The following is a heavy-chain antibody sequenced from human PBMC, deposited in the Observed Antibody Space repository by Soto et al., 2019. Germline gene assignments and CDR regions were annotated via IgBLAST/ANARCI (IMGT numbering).Heavy chain of an antibody. J-gene: IGHJ4*02. Sequence: EVQLLESGGGLVQPGGSLRLSCAASGFTFSSFAMSWVRQAPGKGLEWVSSTSTSGDITYYADAVKGRFTISRDNSKNMLYLQVNSLSAEDTAIYYCATMHYWGQGTLVTVSS. V-gene: IGHV3-23*01. CDR1: GFTFSSFA. D-gene: IGHD2-2*01. CDR2: TSTSGDIT. CDR3: ATMHY.